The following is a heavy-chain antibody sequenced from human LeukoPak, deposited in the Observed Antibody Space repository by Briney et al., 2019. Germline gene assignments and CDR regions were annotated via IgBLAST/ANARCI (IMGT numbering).Heavy chain of an antibody. V-gene: IGHV3-23*01. CDR2: ITTSDGNT. CDR1: EFTFSSHA. D-gene: IGHD7-27*01. J-gene: IGHJ4*02. Sequence: GGSLRLSCVASEFTFSSHAMNWVRQAPGKGLGWVSTITTSDGNTYYADSVKGRFTVSRDNSKNTLFLQMNSLRAEDTAVYYCAKDGGLWVSAHWGDSWGRGTLVTVSS. CDR3: AKDGGLWVSAHWGDS.